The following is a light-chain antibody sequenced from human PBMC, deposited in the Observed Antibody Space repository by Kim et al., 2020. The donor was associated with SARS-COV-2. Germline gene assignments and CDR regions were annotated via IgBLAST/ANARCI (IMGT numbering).Light chain of an antibody. J-gene: IGKJ1*01. Sequence: EIVVTQSPGTLSLSPGERATLSCRASQSFDSRLLAWYQQKPGQAPRLLIYGASTRAPGIPDRFSASGSGTDFTLTIDRLEPEDFAVYYCQQYDHSVTWTFGQGTKVDIK. CDR2: GAS. V-gene: IGKV3-20*01. CDR1: QSFDSRL. CDR3: QQYDHSVTWT.